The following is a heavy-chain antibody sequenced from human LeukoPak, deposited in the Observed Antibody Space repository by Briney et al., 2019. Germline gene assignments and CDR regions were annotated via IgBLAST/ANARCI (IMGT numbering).Heavy chain of an antibody. J-gene: IGHJ6*02. CDR3: ARRSMVRTVGYYYGMDV. V-gene: IGHV4-59*08. CDR2: IYYSGST. Sequence: SETLSLTGIVSGGSISSDYWSWIRQSPGKGLEWIGYIYYSGSTNYNPSLKSRATISVDTSKKQFSLKLSSVTAADTAVYYCARRSMVRTVGYYYGMDVWGQGTTVTVSS. D-gene: IGHD4/OR15-4a*01. CDR1: GGSISSDY.